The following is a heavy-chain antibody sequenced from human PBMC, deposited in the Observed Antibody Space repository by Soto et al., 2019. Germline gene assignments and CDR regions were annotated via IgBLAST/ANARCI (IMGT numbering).Heavy chain of an antibody. Sequence: QVHLQESGPGLVKPSETLSLTCTVSGGSISSYYWSWIRQPPGKGLEWIGYIYYTGTTTYNPSIKSRVTLSGDSSKTQFYLHLTSVSAADTAVYYCARLGGFYQSLDSWGQGTLVTVSS. CDR1: GGSISSYY. V-gene: IGHV4-59*08. J-gene: IGHJ5*01. CDR2: IYYTGTT. D-gene: IGHD3-22*01. CDR3: ARLGGFYQSLDS.